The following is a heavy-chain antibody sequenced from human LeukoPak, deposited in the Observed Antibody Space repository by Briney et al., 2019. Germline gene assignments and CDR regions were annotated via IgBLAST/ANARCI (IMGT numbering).Heavy chain of an antibody. J-gene: IGHJ4*02. CDR2: IYTSGST. D-gene: IGHD6-19*01. CDR3: ARGIAVAGHLFDY. CDR1: GGSIISYY. V-gene: IGHV4-4*07. Sequence: SETLSLTCTVSGGSIISYYWSWIRQPAGKGLEWIGRIYTSGSTNYNPSLKSRVTMSVDTSKNQFSLKLSSVTAADTAVYYCARGIAVAGHLFDYWGQGTLVTVSS.